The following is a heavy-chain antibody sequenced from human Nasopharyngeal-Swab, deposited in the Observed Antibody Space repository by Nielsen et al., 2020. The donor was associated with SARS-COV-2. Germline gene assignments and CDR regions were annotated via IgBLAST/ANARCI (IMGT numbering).Heavy chain of an antibody. CDR2: ISSSGSTI. J-gene: IGHJ6*02. Sequence: GESLKISCAASGFTFSDYYMSWIRQAPGKGLEWVSYISSSGSTIYYADSVKGRFTISRDNAKNSLYLQMNSLRAEDTAVHYCARSHKGYSYGYTNYYGMDVWGQGTTVTVSS. V-gene: IGHV3-11*01. CDR3: ARSHKGYSYGYTNYYGMDV. CDR1: GFTFSDYY. D-gene: IGHD5-18*01.